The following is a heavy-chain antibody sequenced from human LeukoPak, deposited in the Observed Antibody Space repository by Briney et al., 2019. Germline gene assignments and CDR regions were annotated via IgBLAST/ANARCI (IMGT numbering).Heavy chain of an antibody. CDR1: GGSFSGYY. J-gene: IGHJ4*02. V-gene: IGHV4-34*01. CDR2: INHSGST. Sequence: SETLSLTCAVYGGSFSGYYWSWIRQPPGKGLEWIGEINHSGSTNYNPSLKSRVTISVDTSKNQFSLKLSSVTAADTAVYYCARRSTSYVFFDYWGQGTLVTVSS. D-gene: IGHD2/OR15-2a*01. CDR3: ARRSTSYVFFDY.